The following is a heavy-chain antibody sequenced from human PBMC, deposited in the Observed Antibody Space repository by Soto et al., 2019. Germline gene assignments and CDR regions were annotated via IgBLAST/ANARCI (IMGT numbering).Heavy chain of an antibody. CDR1: GFSFSAST. J-gene: IGHJ6*02. CDR3: ATLNCSSSSCYIFYYGMDV. CDR2: IRSKANNYAP. V-gene: IGHV3-73*01. D-gene: IGHD2-2*01. Sequence: GGSLRLSCTASGFSFSASTIHWVRQASGKGLEWVGRIRSKANNYAPAYGASVKGRFTISRDDSKNTAYLQMNSLKTEDTAVYYCATLNCSSSSCYIFYYGMDVWGQGTTVTVSS.